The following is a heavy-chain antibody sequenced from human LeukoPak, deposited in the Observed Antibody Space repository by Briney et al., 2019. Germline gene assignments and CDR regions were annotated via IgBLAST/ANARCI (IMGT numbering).Heavy chain of an antibody. Sequence: GGSLRLSCAASGCTFSSYWFSWVRQPQRKGQELVANKKQDGSEKYYVDSVKRRFTISRDHGKNSLYLQMNSLRAEDTAVYYCARDLTQWGASYPDCWGQGTLVTVSS. CDR2: KKQDGSEK. J-gene: IGHJ4*02. V-gene: IGHV3-7*01. CDR1: GCTFSSYW. CDR3: ARDLTQWGASYPDC. D-gene: IGHD1-26*01.